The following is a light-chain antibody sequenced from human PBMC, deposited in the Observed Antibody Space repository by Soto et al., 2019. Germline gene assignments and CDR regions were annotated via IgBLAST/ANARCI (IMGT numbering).Light chain of an antibody. J-gene: IGKJ3*01. CDR2: GAS. V-gene: IGKV3-20*01. Sequence: EIVLTQSPGTLSLSPGERATLSCRASQSVSSSYLAWYQQKPGQATRLLIHGASARATGIPDRFSGSGSGTYFTLTISTLEPEDFAVYYYHQYGSSPLFTFGPGAKVYI. CDR1: QSVSSSY. CDR3: HQYGSSPLFT.